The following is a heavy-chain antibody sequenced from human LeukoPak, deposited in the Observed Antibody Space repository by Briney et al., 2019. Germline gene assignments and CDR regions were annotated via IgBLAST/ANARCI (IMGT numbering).Heavy chain of an antibody. CDR2: ISSSGSTI. V-gene: IGHV3-48*03. CDR3: ARGEDIVVVPANYYMDV. CDR1: GFTFSSYE. Sequence: PGGSLRLSCAASGFTFSSYEMNWVRQAPGKGLEWVSYISSSGSTIYYADSVKGRFTISRDNAKNSLYLQMNSLRAEDTAVYYCARGEDIVVVPANYYMDVWGKGTTVTISS. J-gene: IGHJ6*03. D-gene: IGHD2-2*01.